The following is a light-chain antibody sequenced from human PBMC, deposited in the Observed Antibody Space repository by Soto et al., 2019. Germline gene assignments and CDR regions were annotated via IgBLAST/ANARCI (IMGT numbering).Light chain of an antibody. CDR1: QSVSSRY. Sequence: EIVLTQSPGTLSLSPGERATLSCRASQSVSSRYLAWYQQKPGQAPRLLIYGASNRATGIPDRFSGSGSGTDFTLTIIRLEPEEFAVYFCQQYGSSPPFTFGQVTKVEIK. V-gene: IGKV3-20*01. CDR2: GAS. CDR3: QQYGSSPPFT. J-gene: IGKJ2*01.